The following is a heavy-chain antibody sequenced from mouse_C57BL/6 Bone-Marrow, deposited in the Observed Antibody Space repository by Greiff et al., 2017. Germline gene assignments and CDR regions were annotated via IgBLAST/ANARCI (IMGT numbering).Heavy chain of an antibody. D-gene: IGHD2-4*01. CDR1: GFTFSSYA. V-gene: IGHV5-4*03. J-gene: IGHJ2*02. CDR2: ISDGGSYT. CDR3: ASDDYDPMDY. Sequence: EVKLVESGGGLVKPGGSLKLSCAASGFTFSSYAMSWVRQTPEKGLERVATISDGGSYTYYPDNVKGRFTISRDNAKNSLYLQMSHLKSEDTTMYYCASDDYDPMDYWGQGTSLTVSS.